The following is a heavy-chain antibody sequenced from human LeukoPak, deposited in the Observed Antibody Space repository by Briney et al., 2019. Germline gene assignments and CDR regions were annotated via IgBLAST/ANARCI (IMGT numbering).Heavy chain of an antibody. CDR2: IKQDGGDK. CDR3: AKNSWNYGSFDY. J-gene: IGHJ4*02. D-gene: IGHD1-7*01. CDR1: GFTFSGSA. V-gene: IGHV3-7*01. Sequence: GGSLRLSCAASGFTFSGSALHWVRQAPGKGLEWVAIIKQDGGDKYYLDSVKGRFSISRDNAKNSLFLQMNSLRAEDTAVYYCAKNSWNYGSFDYWGPGTQVTVSS.